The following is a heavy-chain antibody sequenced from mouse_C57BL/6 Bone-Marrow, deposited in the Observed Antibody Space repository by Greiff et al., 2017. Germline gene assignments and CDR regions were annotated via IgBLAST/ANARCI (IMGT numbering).Heavy chain of an antibody. CDR3: TTGYGSPYWYFDV. D-gene: IGHD1-1*01. J-gene: IGHJ1*03. V-gene: IGHV14-4*01. Sequence: EVQLQQSGAELVRPGASVKLSCTASGFNIKDDYMHWVKQRPEQGLEWIGWIDPENGDTEYASKFQGKATITADTSSNTAYLQLSSLTSEDTAVYYCTTGYGSPYWYFDVWGTGTTVTVSS. CDR1: GFNIKDDY. CDR2: IDPENGDT.